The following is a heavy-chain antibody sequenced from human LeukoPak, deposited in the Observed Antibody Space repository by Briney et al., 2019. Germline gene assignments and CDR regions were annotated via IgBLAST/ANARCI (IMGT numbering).Heavy chain of an antibody. CDR3: ASRSGSTPYCFDY. V-gene: IGHV1-18*01. J-gene: IGHJ4*02. Sequence: ASVKVSCKASGYTFTSQGISWVRQALGQGLEWMGWINTYNGKTNYAQNLQGRVTMTTDTSTTTAYMELRSLRSDDTAVYYCASRSGSTPYCFDYWGQGTLVTVSS. D-gene: IGHD3-3*01. CDR1: GYTFTSQG. CDR2: INTYNGKT.